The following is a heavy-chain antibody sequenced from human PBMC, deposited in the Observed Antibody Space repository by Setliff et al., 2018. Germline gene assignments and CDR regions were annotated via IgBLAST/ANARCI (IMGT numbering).Heavy chain of an antibody. D-gene: IGHD5-18*01. Sequence: GSLRLSCAASGFSFSGSAVYWVRQASVKGLEWIGRIRGRTDNYATAYAASVRGRFTISRDDSKNTAYLHMNSLKTEDTAVYYCTFARDGYDVFDIWGQGTMVTVSS. J-gene: IGHJ3*02. CDR2: IRGRTDNYAT. V-gene: IGHV3-73*01. CDR3: TFARDGYDVFDI. CDR1: GFSFSGSA.